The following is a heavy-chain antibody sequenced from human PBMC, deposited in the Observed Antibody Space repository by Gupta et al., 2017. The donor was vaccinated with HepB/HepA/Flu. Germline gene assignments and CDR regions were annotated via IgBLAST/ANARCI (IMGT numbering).Heavy chain of an antibody. J-gene: IGHJ4*02. Sequence: QVQLVQSGAEVKRPGAAVKVSCKASGYTFTGNYIHWVRQAPGQGLEWMGWINPHSGGTNYAQKFQGRVTMTRDTSINTAHMELTRLTSDDTAVYYCARDFWGSAGFWGQGTLVTVSS. CDR1: GYTFTGNY. CDR2: INPHSGGT. CDR3: ARDFWGSAGF. D-gene: IGHD7-27*01. V-gene: IGHV1-2*02.